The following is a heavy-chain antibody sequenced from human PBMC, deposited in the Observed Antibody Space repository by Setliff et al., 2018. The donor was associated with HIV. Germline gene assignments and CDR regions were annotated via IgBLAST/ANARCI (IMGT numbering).Heavy chain of an antibody. J-gene: IGHJ4*02. Sequence: SETLSLTCTVSGGSISSYYWSWIRQPPGKGLEWIGYIYYSGSTNNNPSLKSRVTISVDTSKNQFSLKLTSVTAADTAVYYCAARPAAEFFEHWGQGTLVTVSS. CDR3: AARPAAEFFEH. V-gene: IGHV4-59*12. CDR1: GGSISSYY. CDR2: IYYSGST. D-gene: IGHD6-25*01.